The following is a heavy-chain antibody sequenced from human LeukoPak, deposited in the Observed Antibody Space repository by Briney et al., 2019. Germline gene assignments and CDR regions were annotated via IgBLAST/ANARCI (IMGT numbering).Heavy chain of an antibody. Sequence: GGSLRLSCAASGFTFSNAWMSWVRQAPGKGLEWVGRIKSKTDGGTTDYAAPVKGRFTISRDDSKNTLYLQMNSLKTEDTAVYYCTTDRYYYDSSGYYYPFDYWGQGTLVTVSS. J-gene: IGHJ4*02. CDR2: IKSKTDGGTT. CDR1: GFTFSNAW. CDR3: TTDRYYYDSSGYYYPFDY. D-gene: IGHD3-22*01. V-gene: IGHV3-15*01.